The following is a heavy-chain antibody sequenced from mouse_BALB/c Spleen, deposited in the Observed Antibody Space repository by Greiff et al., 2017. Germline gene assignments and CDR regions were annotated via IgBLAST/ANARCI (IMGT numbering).Heavy chain of an antibody. J-gene: IGHJ1*01. V-gene: IGHV5-12-1*01. CDR2: ISSGGGST. CDR3: ARPPYGYSSYWYFDV. Sequence: DVMLVESGGGLVKPGGSLKLSCAASGFAFSSYDMSWVRQTPEKRLEWVAYISSGGGSTYYPDTVKGRFTISRDNAKNTLYLQMSSLKSEDTAMYYCARPPYGYSSYWYFDVWGAGTTVTVSS. D-gene: IGHD2-2*01. CDR1: GFAFSSYD.